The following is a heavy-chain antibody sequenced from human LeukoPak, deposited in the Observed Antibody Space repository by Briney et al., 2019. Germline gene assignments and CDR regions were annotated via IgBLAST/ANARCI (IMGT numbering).Heavy chain of an antibody. CDR3: ATSRDSSGVD. V-gene: IGHV3-7*01. J-gene: IGHJ4*02. CDR1: GFTFRSYW. Sequence: PAGSLRLSCAASGFTFRSYWMSWVRQAPGKGLEWVANINHDGSVKYYLDSVKGRFTISRDNAKNSLYLQMNSLRAEDTAVYYCATSRDSSGVDWGQGNLVTVSS. D-gene: IGHD3-22*01. CDR2: INHDGSVK.